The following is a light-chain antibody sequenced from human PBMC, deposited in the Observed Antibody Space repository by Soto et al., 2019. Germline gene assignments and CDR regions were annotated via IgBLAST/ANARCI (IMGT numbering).Light chain of an antibody. CDR1: QDIAIY. J-gene: IGKJ5*01. CDR2: AAS. V-gene: IGKV1-9*01. Sequence: SQLTQSPSSLSASVGDRVTITCRASQDIAIYLAWYQQKPGEAPKLLIYAASTLHDGVPSRFGGSGSGTDFTLTITSLQPEDFATYYCQQAHSFPITFGQGTRLEI. CDR3: QQAHSFPIT.